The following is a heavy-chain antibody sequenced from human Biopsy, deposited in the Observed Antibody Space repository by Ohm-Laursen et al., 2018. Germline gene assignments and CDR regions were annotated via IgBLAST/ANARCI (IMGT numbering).Heavy chain of an antibody. CDR1: GFTFNAYW. D-gene: IGHD2-15*01. CDR2: IKSVGSWT. V-gene: IGHV3-74*01. CDR3: VSFLKDLNMAV. Sequence: FPRLSCAASGFTFNAYWMYWVRQVPGKGLVWVSHIKSVGSWTNYADSVKGRFTISRDNAKNTLYLQMNSLRAEDTAVYYCVSFLKDLNMAVWGQGTTVTVSS. J-gene: IGHJ6*02.